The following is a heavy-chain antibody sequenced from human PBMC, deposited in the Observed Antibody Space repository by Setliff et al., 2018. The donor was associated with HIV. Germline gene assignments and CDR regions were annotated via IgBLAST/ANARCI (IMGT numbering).Heavy chain of an antibody. Sequence: ASETLSLTCTVSGASINTYYWSWIRQPPGKGLEYIGYIYYTGITNYNPSLKSRVTISVDTSKNQFSLKLSSVTAADTAVYYCAGSWSGYPLSFGYWGQGTLVTV. V-gene: IGHV4-59*08. CDR1: GASINTYY. CDR2: IYYTGIT. D-gene: IGHD3-3*01. J-gene: IGHJ4*02. CDR3: AGSWSGYPLSFGY.